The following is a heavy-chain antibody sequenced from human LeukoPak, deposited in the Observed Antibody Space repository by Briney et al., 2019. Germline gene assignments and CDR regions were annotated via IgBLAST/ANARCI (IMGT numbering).Heavy chain of an antibody. CDR1: GFTFSSYG. CDR2: IRYDGSNK. CDR3: ARGVRIAVAGNIDY. V-gene: IGHV3-30*02. D-gene: IGHD6-19*01. J-gene: IGHJ4*02. Sequence: GGSLRLSCAASGFTFSSYGMHWVRQASGKGLEWVAFIRYDGSNKYYADSVKGRFTISRDNSKNTLYLQMNSLRAEDTAVYYCARGVRIAVAGNIDYWGQGTLVTVSS.